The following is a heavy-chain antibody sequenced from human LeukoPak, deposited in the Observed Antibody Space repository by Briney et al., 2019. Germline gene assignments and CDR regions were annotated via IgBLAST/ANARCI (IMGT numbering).Heavy chain of an antibody. V-gene: IGHV3-23*01. Sequence: PGGSLRLSCAASGFTFRNYVMNWVRQAPGKGLEWVSGISGSGDSTYYADSVKGRFTISRDNSKNTPYLQMNSLSVEDTAAYYCAKVRAPSGWFNSDYWGQGTLVTVSS. D-gene: IGHD6-19*01. CDR1: GFTFRNYV. CDR3: AKVRAPSGWFNSDY. J-gene: IGHJ4*02. CDR2: ISGSGDST.